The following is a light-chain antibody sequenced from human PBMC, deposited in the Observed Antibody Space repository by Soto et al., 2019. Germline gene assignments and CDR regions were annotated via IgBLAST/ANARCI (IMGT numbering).Light chain of an antibody. J-gene: IGKJ4*01. Sequence: DIQMTQSPSSLSASVGDRVTITCQASQDISNYLNWYQQKPGKAPKLLIYDASNLETGVPSRFSGSGFGTDFTFTISSLQPEEIATYYCQQYDNLLLTFGGGTKVEIK. V-gene: IGKV1-33*01. CDR1: QDISNY. CDR2: DAS. CDR3: QQYDNLLLT.